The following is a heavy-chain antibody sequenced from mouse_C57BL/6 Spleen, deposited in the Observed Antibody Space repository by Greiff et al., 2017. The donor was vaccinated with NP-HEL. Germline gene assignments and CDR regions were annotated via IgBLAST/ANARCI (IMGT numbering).Heavy chain of an antibody. D-gene: IGHD1-1*01. Sequence: QVQLQQSGPELVKPGASVKISCKASGYSFTSYYIHWVKQRPGQGLEWIGWIYPGSGNTKYNEKFKGKATLTADTSSSTAYMQLSSLTSEDSAVYYCARYYGSTHGYFDVWGTGTTVTVSS. CDR1: GYSFTSYY. CDR2: IYPGSGNT. J-gene: IGHJ1*03. V-gene: IGHV1-66*01. CDR3: ARYYGSTHGYFDV.